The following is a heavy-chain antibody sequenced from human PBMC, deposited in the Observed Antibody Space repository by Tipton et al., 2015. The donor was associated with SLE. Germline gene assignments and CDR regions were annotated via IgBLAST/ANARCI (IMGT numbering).Heavy chain of an antibody. CDR3: ARDSYCSGGSCRVPFDY. CDR2: ITSSSSYM. D-gene: IGHD2-15*01. V-gene: IGHV3-21*01. CDR1: GFTFSGYS. Sequence: SLRLSCAASGFTFSGYSMNWVRQAPGKGLEWVSSITSSSSYMYYADSVKGRFTISRDNAKNSLYLQMNSLRAEDTAVYYCARDSYCSGGSCRVPFDYWGQGTLVTVSS. J-gene: IGHJ4*02.